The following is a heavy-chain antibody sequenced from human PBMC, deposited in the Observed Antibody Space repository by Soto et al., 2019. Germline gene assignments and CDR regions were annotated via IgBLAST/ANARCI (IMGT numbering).Heavy chain of an antibody. J-gene: IGHJ6*02. CDR3: AILYYYDSGDYYSNYQYYGMDV. V-gene: IGHV1-46*01. CDR1: GFTFTSFY. D-gene: IGHD3-22*01. Sequence: ASVKVSCKASGFTFTSFYMHWVRQAPGQGPEWMGIMHPYGGSTGYAQKSQGRVTLTRDTSTRTDYIELSSLRSDDTAVYYCAILYYYDSGDYYSNYQYYGMDVWGQGTTVTVS. CDR2: MHPYGGST.